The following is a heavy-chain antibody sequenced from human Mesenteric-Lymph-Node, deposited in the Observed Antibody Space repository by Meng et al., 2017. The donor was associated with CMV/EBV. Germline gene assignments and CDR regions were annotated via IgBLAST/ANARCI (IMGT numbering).Heavy chain of an antibody. Sequence: SCTVSGGSISSGDYYWSWIRQPPGKGLEWIGYIYYSGSTYYNPSLKSRVTISVDTSKNQFSLKLSSVTAADTAVYYCARPHLDYLNGEYFQHWGQGTLVTVSS. CDR3: ARPHLDYLNGEYFQH. V-gene: IGHV4-30-4*08. J-gene: IGHJ1*01. CDR1: GGSISSGDYY. D-gene: IGHD2/OR15-2a*01. CDR2: IYYSGST.